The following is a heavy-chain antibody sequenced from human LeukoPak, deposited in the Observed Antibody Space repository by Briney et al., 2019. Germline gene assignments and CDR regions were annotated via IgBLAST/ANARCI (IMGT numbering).Heavy chain of an antibody. Sequence: ASVKVSCKASGYTFTGYYMHWVRQAPGQGLEWMGWINPDSGGTNYAQKFQGRVTMTRDTSSNTAYMELSRLRSDDTAVYYCARGAVAGFGFDIWGQGTMVTVSA. J-gene: IGHJ3*02. V-gene: IGHV1-2*02. CDR3: ARGAVAGFGFDI. CDR1: GYTFTGYY. D-gene: IGHD6-19*01. CDR2: INPDSGGT.